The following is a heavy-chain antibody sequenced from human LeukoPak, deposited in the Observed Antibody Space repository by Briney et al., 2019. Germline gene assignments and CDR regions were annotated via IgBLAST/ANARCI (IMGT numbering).Heavy chain of an antibody. D-gene: IGHD4-23*01. CDR3: ARERDGGNSLDY. J-gene: IGHJ4*02. Sequence: PSETLSLTCTVSGGSISSYYWSWIRQPPGKGLEWIGYIYYSGSTNYNPSLKSRVTISVDTSKNQFSLKLSSVTAADTAVYYCARERDGGNSLDYWGQGTLVTVSS. CDR2: IYYSGST. CDR1: GGSISSYY. V-gene: IGHV4-59*01.